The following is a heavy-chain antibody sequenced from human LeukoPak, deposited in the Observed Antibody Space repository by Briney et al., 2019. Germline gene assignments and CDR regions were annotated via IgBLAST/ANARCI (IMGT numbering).Heavy chain of an antibody. CDR2: ISSSSSYT. Sequence: GGSLRLSCAASGFTFSSYSMNWARQAPGKGLEWVSSISSSSSYTYYADSVKGRFTISRDNAKNSLYLQMNSLRAEDTAVYYCARDHYGDSDYWGQGTLVTVSS. D-gene: IGHD4-17*01. J-gene: IGHJ4*02. CDR3: ARDHYGDSDY. V-gene: IGHV3-21*01. CDR1: GFTFSSYS.